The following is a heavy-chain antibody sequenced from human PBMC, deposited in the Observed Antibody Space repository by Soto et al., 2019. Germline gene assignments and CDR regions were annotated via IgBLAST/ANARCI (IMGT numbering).Heavy chain of an antibody. CDR2: INAGNGNT. CDR3: ARVLYCSSTSCYDYGMDV. Sequence: VASVKVSCKASGYTFTSYAMHWVRQAPGQRLEWMGWINAGNGNTKYSQKFQGRVTITRDTSASTAYMELSSLRSEDTAVYYCARVLYCSSTSCYDYGMDVWGQGTTVTVS. D-gene: IGHD2-2*01. V-gene: IGHV1-3*01. J-gene: IGHJ6*02. CDR1: GYTFTSYA.